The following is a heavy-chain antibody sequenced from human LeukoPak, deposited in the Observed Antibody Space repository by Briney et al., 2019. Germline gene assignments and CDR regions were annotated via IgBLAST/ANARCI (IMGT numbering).Heavy chain of an antibody. Sequence: GASVKVSCKASGYTFTSYYMHWVRQAPGQGLEWMGIINPSGGSTSYAQKFQGRVTMTRDTSISTAYMELSRLRSDDTAVYYCARVGSSWKLDYWGQGTLVTVSS. CDR2: INPSGGST. CDR3: ARVGSSWKLDY. CDR1: GYTFTSYY. V-gene: IGHV1-46*01. D-gene: IGHD6-13*01. J-gene: IGHJ4*02.